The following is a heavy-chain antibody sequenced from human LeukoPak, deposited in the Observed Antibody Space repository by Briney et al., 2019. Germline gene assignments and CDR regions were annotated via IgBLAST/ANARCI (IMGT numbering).Heavy chain of an antibody. Sequence: SETLSLTCTVSGGSISSYYWSWIRQPPGKGLEWIGCIYYSGTTNYNPSLKSRVTISLDTSKNQFSLKLSSVTAADTAVYYCARRRTRARSIAVTLAWFDPWGQGTLVTVSS. CDR2: IYYSGTT. V-gene: IGHV4-59*12. J-gene: IGHJ5*02. CDR3: ARRRTRARSIAVTLAWFDP. CDR1: GGSISSYY. D-gene: IGHD6-19*01.